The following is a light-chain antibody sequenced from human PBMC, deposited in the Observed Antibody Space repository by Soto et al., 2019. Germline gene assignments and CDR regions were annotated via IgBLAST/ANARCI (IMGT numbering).Light chain of an antibody. V-gene: IGLV2-8*01. CDR3: CSHEGSKNYYL. Sequence: QSALTQPPSASGSPGQLVTISSIAGGSDIGCYDFVSWYQQHPGKVPKLLIYQVTKRPSGVPDRFSGAKSGNTASLTVSGLQADDESDYYCCSHEGSKNYYLFGPGTKLTVL. J-gene: IGLJ1*01. CDR2: QVT. CDR1: GSDIGCYDF.